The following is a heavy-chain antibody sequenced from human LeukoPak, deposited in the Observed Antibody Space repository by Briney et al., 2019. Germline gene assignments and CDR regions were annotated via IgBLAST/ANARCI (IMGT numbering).Heavy chain of an antibody. CDR3: AREANIVVVPAATLPYYYYGMDV. Sequence: ASVKVSCKASGYTFTSYYMHWVRQAPGQGLEWMGIINPSGGSTSYAQKFQGGVTMTRDTSTSTVYMELSSLRSEDTAVYYCAREANIVVVPAATLPYYYYGMDVWGQGTTVTVSS. D-gene: IGHD2-2*01. CDR1: GYTFTSYY. V-gene: IGHV1-46*01. CDR2: INPSGGST. J-gene: IGHJ6*02.